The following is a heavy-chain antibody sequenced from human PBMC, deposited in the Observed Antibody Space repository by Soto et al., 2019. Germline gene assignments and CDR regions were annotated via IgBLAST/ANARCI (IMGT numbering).Heavy chain of an antibody. CDR1: GFIFNSYA. Sequence: EVHLLESGGGLVQYGGSLRLSCAASGFIFNSYAMSWVRQAPGKGLEWVSVISGSGDSTYYADSVKGRFTISRDNSKNTLYLQMNSLRAEDTALYYCVKDWVVVPAKGDAFHIWGQGTMVTVSS. V-gene: IGHV3-23*01. J-gene: IGHJ3*02. CDR3: VKDWVVVPAKGDAFHI. D-gene: IGHD2-15*01. CDR2: ISGSGDST.